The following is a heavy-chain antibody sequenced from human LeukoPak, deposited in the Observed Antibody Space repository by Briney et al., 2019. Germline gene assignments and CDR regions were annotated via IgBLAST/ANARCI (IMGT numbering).Heavy chain of an antibody. CDR2: INPNSGGT. Sequence: GASVKVSCKASGYTFTGYYMHWVRQAPGQGLEWMGRINPNSGGTNYAQKFQGRVTMTRDTSISTAYMELGRLRSDDTAVYYCARDFGYYDSSGYWGQGTLVTVSS. CDR1: GYTFTGYY. D-gene: IGHD3-22*01. CDR3: ARDFGYYDSSGY. V-gene: IGHV1-2*06. J-gene: IGHJ4*02.